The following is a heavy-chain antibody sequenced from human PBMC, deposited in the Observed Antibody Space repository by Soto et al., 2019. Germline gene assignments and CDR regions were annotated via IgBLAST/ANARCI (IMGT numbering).Heavy chain of an antibody. D-gene: IGHD3-10*01. CDR2: ITGSGAGT. V-gene: IGHV3-23*01. J-gene: IGHJ4*02. Sequence: EVQLLESGGGLVQPGGSLRLSCAASGFTFITYGMTWVRQAPGKGLEYVSSITGSGAGTYYAESVKGRFTISRDNSNNMLYLQMSSLRAEDTAIYYCAREAGPINYWGQGTLVTVSS. CDR1: GFTFITYG. CDR3: AREAGPINY.